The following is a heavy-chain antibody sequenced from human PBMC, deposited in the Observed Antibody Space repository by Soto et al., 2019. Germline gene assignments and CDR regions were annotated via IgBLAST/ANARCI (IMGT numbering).Heavy chain of an antibody. CDR3: ARGGDLYCSGGSCYSWFDP. J-gene: IGHJ5*02. V-gene: IGHV1-2*04. CDR2: INPNSGGT. CDR1: GYTFTGYY. Sequence: QVQLVQSGDEVKKPGASVKVSCKASGYTFTGYYMHWVRQAPGQGLEWMGWINPNSGGTNYAQKFQGWVTMTRDTSISTVYMELSRLRSDDTAVYYCARGGDLYCSGGSCYSWFDPCGQGTLVTVSS. D-gene: IGHD2-15*01.